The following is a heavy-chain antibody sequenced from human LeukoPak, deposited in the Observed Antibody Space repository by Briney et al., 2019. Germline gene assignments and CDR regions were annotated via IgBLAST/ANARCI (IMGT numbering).Heavy chain of an antibody. J-gene: IGHJ4*02. D-gene: IGHD1-26*01. V-gene: IGHV4-38-2*02. Sequence: PSETLSLTCNVSSYSIRNGYYWGWVRQSPGEGLEWIGSIYYTGITYYNPSLKSRVTISIDTSKNQFSLKLTSVTATDTAVYYCARESALGVERVGGYFDYWGQGALVTVFS. CDR1: SYSIRNGYY. CDR2: IYYTGIT. CDR3: ARESALGVERVGGYFDY.